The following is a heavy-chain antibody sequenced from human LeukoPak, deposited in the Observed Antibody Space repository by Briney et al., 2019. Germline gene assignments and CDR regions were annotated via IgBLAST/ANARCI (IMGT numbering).Heavy chain of an antibody. J-gene: IGHJ6*03. CDR3: ARDVSSYYYYYMDV. Sequence: PSETLSLTCTVSGGSTSSYYWSWIRQPPGKGLEWIGYIYYSGSTNYNPSLKSRVTISVDTSKNQFSLKLSSVTAADTAVYYCARDVSSYYYYYMDVWGKGTTVTVSS. CDR2: IYYSGST. V-gene: IGHV4-59*01. CDR1: GGSTSSYY. D-gene: IGHD2-2*01.